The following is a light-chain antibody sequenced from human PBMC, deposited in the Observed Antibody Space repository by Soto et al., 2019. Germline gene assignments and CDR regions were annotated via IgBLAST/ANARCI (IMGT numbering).Light chain of an antibody. CDR2: AAS. CDR1: QSISSY. CDR3: QQSYSTPPT. V-gene: IGKV1-39*01. J-gene: IGKJ1*01. Sequence: EIQMTQSPSSLSASVVDRVTITCRASQSISSYLNWYQQKPGKAPKLLIYAASSLQSGVPSRFSGSGSGTDFTLTISSLQPEDFATYYCQQSYSTPPTFGQGTKVDIK.